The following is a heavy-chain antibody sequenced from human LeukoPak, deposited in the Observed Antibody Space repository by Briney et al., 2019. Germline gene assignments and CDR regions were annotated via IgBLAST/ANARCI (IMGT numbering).Heavy chain of an antibody. CDR1: GYTFTGYY. CDR3: ARLRYDSSGYYF. J-gene: IGHJ4*02. V-gene: IGHV1-2*02. Sequence: VSVKVSCKASGYTFTGYYMHWVRQAPGQGLEWMGWINPNSGGTNYAQKFQGRVTMPRDTSISTAYMELSRLRSDDTAVYYCARLRYDSSGYYFWGQGTLVTVSS. CDR2: INPNSGGT. D-gene: IGHD3-22*01.